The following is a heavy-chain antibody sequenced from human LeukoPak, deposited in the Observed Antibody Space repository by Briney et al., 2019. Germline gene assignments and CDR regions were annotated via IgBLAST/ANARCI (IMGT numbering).Heavy chain of an antibody. V-gene: IGHV4-34*01. Sequence: KPSETLSLTCAVYGXSFSGYYGSWIRQPPGKGLEWIGEINHSGSTNYNPSLKSRVTISVDTSKNQFSLKLSSVTAADTAVYYCATSIAAAGRWANWFDPWGQGTLVTVSS. D-gene: IGHD6-13*01. CDR3: ATSIAAAGRWANWFDP. CDR1: GXSFSGYY. CDR2: INHSGST. J-gene: IGHJ5*02.